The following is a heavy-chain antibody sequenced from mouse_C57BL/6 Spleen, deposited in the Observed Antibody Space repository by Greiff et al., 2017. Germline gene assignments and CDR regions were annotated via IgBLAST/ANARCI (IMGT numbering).Heavy chain of an antibody. J-gene: IGHJ2*01. CDR3: ARGCITTVVADY. CDR1: GFTFSDYG. Sequence: EVKLMESGGGLVKPGGSLKLSCAASGFTFSDYGMHWVRQAPEKGLEWVAYISSGSSTIYYADTVKGRFTISRDNAKNTLFLQMTSLRSEDTAMYYCARGCITTVVADYWGQGTTLTVSS. D-gene: IGHD1-1*01. V-gene: IGHV5-17*01. CDR2: ISSGSSTI.